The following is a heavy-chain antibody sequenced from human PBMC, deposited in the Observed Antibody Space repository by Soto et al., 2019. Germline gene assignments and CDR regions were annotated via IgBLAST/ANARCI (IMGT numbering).Heavy chain of an antibody. CDR3: ARELSEYSSGWFYFDY. V-gene: IGHV1-69*13. J-gene: IGHJ4*02. Sequence: ASVKVSCKASGGTFSSYAISWVRQAPGQGLEWMGGIIPIFGTANYAQKFQGRVTITADESTSTAYMELSSLRSEDTAVYYCARELSEYSSGWFYFDYWGQGTLVTVSS. CDR2: IIPIFGTA. D-gene: IGHD6-19*01. CDR1: GGTFSSYA.